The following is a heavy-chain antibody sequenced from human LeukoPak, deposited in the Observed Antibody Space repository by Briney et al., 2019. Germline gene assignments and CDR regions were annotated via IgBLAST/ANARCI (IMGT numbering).Heavy chain of an antibody. CDR3: ARGALISYSYGPFDY. CDR2: IYYTGST. V-gene: IGHV4-59*01. Sequence: GSLRLSCAASGFTFSNAWMSWVRQPPGKGLEWIGYIYYTGSTNYNPSLKSRVTISVDTSKNQFSLKLSSVTAADTAVYYCARGALISYSYGPFDYWGQGTLVAVSS. CDR1: GFTFSNAW. D-gene: IGHD5-18*01. J-gene: IGHJ4*02.